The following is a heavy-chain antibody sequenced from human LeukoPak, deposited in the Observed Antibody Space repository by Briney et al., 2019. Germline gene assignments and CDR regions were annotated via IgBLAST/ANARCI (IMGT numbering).Heavy chain of an antibody. CDR2: ISSSGSTI. CDR3: ARRATTERGHSYGLDY. V-gene: IGHV3-48*04. CDR1: GFTFSSYG. D-gene: IGHD5-18*01. Sequence: PGGSLRLSCAASGFTFSSYGMSWVRQAPGKGLEWVSYISSSGSTIYYADSVKGRFTISRDNAKNSLYLQMNSLRAEDTAVYYCARRATTERGHSYGLDYWGQGTLVTVSS. J-gene: IGHJ4*02.